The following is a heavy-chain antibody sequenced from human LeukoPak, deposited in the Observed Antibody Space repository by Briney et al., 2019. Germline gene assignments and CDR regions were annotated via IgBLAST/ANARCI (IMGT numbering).Heavy chain of an antibody. CDR2: ISSSSSYI. CDR1: GFTFSSYS. Sequence: GGSLRLSCAASGFTFSSYSMNWVRQAPGKGLGWVSSISSSSSYIYYADSVKGRFTISRDNAKNSLYLQMNSLRAEDTAVYYCARDRSSGWPGCMDVWGQGTTVTVSS. D-gene: IGHD6-19*01. V-gene: IGHV3-21*01. CDR3: ARDRSSGWPGCMDV. J-gene: IGHJ6*02.